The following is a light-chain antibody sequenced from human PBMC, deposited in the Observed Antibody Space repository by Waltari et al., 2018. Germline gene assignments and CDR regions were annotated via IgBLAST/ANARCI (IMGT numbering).Light chain of an antibody. CDR2: AAS. J-gene: IGKJ2*02. V-gene: IGKV1-9*01. Sequence: DIQLTQSPSFLSASVGDRVTITCRASQGINSFLAWYQQKQGKAPKLLIYAASTLQSGVPSRFSGSGSGTEFTLTISSLQPEDFAAYSCQQLSTYPWTFGQGTRLEIK. CDR1: QGINSF. CDR3: QQLSTYPWT.